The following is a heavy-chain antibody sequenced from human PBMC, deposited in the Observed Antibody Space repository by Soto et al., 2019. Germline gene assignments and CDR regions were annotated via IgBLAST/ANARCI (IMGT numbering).Heavy chain of an antibody. CDR2: IDPSDSQT. CDR3: ARQIYDSDTGPNFQYYFES. D-gene: IGHD3-22*01. CDR1: GYSFAGYW. J-gene: IGHJ4*02. V-gene: IGHV5-10-1*01. Sequence: GEPLKISCKGSGYSFAGYWITWVRQKPGKGLEWMGRIDPSDSQTYYSPSFRGHVTISVTKAITTVFLQWSSLRASDTAMYYCARQIYDSDTGPNFQYYFESWGQGTPVTVSS.